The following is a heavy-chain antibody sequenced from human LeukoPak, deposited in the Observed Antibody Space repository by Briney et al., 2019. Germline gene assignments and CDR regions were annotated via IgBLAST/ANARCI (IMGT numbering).Heavy chain of an antibody. Sequence: PGGSLRLSCAASGFTFSSYAMHWVRQAPGKGLEWVAVISYDGSNKYYADSVKGRFTISRDNSKNTLYLQMNSLRAEDTAVYYCARLQLSSFWGQGTLVTVSS. J-gene: IGHJ4*02. D-gene: IGHD5-18*01. CDR2: ISYDGSNK. V-gene: IGHV3-30-3*01. CDR3: ARLQLSSF. CDR1: GFTFSSYA.